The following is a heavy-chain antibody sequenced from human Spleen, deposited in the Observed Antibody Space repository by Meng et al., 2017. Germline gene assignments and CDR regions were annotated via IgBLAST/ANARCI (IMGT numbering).Heavy chain of an antibody. J-gene: IGHJ2*01. V-gene: IGHV4-34*01. D-gene: IGHD4-23*01. CDR2: INHSGST. Sequence: QGQRQQWGAGLLKPSETLPLTCVGSGGFFSDYYWSWIRQPPGKGLEWIGEINHSGSTNYNPSLESRVTISVDTSKNQFSLKLSSVTAADTAVYYCASDSDYGGPQYWYFDLWGRGTLVTVSS. CDR3: ASDSDYGGPQYWYFDL. CDR1: GGFFSDYY.